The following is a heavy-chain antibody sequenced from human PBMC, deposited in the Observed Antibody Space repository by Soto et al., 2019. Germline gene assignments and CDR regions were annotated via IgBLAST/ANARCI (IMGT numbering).Heavy chain of an antibody. CDR1: GFTFSSYA. CDR2: ISGSGGDT. Sequence: EVQLLESGGGLVQPGGSLRLSCAASGFTFSSYAMNWARQAPGKGLGWVSAISGSGGDTYYADSVKGRFTISRDNSKNTLYLQMNSLRAEDTAVYYRARGWQGDYWGQGTLVTVSS. D-gene: IGHD6-19*01. J-gene: IGHJ4*02. V-gene: IGHV3-23*01. CDR3: ARGWQGDY.